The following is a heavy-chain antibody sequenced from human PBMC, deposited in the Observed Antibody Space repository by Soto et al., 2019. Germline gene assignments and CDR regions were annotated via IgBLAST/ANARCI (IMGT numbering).Heavy chain of an antibody. V-gene: IGHV4-59*08. CDR3: ARQLMTVTGTGFDY. J-gene: IGHJ4*01. Sequence: SETLSLTCTVSGGSISGYYWSWIRQSPGKGLEWIGYIYYSGTTTYNPSLKSRVTISVDMSRNQFSLKLTSVTAADTAVYYCARQLMTVTGTGFDYWGQGTLVTVSS. CDR2: IYYSGTT. D-gene: IGHD6-19*01. CDR1: GGSISGYY.